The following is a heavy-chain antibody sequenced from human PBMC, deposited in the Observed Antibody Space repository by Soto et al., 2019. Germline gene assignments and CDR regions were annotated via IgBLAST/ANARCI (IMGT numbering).Heavy chain of an antibody. CDR1: GFDFSSYW. J-gene: IGHJ4*02. CDR3: AKRGSGSYYDY. CDR2: VNRDGSST. V-gene: IGHV3-74*01. D-gene: IGHD3-10*01. Sequence: EVQLVESGGGLVQPGGSLRLSCAASGFDFSSYWIHWVRQAPGKGLVWVSRVNRDGSSTNYADSVKGRFTISRDNSKNTLYLQMNSLRAEDTAVYYCAKRGSGSYYDYWGQGTLVTVSS.